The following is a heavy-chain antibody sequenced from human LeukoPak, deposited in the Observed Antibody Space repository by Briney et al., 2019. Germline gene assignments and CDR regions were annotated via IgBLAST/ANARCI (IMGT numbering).Heavy chain of an antibody. CDR1: GYSFTSYW. Sequence: PGESLKISCKGSGYSFTSYWITWVRQMPGKGLEWMGMIDPTDSYTNYSPSFQGHVTISTDKSISTAYLQWSSLKASDTAIYYCARRGRSSSNFDFWGQGTLVTVSS. J-gene: IGHJ4*02. D-gene: IGHD6-6*01. V-gene: IGHV5-10-1*01. CDR2: IDPTDSYT. CDR3: ARRGRSSSNFDF.